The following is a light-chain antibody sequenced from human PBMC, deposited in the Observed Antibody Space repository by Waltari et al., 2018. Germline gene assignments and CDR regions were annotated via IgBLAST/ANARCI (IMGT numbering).Light chain of an antibody. CDR2: SNK. V-gene: IGLV1-44*01. CDR3: ATWDDSLNGL. Sequence: QSVLTQPPSVSGTPGQRVSISCSGSSSNIGSKSVNWYQPVPGTAPKLLIYSNKQRPSGVPDRFSGSKSGTSASLAISGLQSEDEADYYCATWDDSLNGLFGGGTRLTVL. CDR1: SSNIGSKS. J-gene: IGLJ2*01.